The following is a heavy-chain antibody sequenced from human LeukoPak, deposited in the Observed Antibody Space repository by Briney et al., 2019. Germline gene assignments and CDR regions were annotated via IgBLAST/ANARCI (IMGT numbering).Heavy chain of an antibody. V-gene: IGHV4-4*07. J-gene: IGHJ6*03. CDR2: IYTSGST. D-gene: IGHD1-14*01. Sequence: VKPSETLSLTCTVSGGSISSYYWSWIRQPAGKGLEWIGRIYTSGSTNYNPSLKSRVTMSVDTSKNQFSLKLSSVTAADTAVYYCATDSLREPSLTEPYYYYYYMDVWGKGTTVTVSS. CDR1: GGSISSYY. CDR3: ATDSLREPSLTEPYYYYYYMDV.